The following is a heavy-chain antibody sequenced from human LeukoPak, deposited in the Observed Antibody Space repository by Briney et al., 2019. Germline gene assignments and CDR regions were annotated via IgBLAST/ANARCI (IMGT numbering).Heavy chain of an antibody. CDR2: INSDGSRT. CDR3: AIKRAVTTDFDY. V-gene: IGHV3-74*01. Sequence: GGSLRLSCAASGFTFSSYWMHWVRQAPGKGLVWVSRINSDGSRTSYADSVKGRITISRDNAKNTLYLQMNSLRAEDTAVYYRAIKRAVTTDFDYWGQGALVTVSS. D-gene: IGHD4-17*01. J-gene: IGHJ4*02. CDR1: GFTFSSYW.